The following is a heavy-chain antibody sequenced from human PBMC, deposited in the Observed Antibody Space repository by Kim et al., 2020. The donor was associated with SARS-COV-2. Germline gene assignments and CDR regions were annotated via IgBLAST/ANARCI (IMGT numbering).Heavy chain of an antibody. V-gene: IGHV3-72*01. CDR1: GFSDNY. J-gene: IGHJ6*04. CDR2: IRNKANSYST. CDR3: AISVPYCSGGSCYHGMDV. Sequence: GGSLRLSCAASGFSDNYLDWVRQAPWKGLEWVGRIRNKANSYSTDYAASVKGRFTISRDDSKNSLYLQMTSLKTEDTAVYYCAISVPYCSGGSCYHGMDVWGEGTTVTVST. D-gene: IGHD2-15*01.